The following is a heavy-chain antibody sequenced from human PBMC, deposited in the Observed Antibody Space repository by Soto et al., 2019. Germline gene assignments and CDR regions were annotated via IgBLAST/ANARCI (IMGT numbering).Heavy chain of an antibody. V-gene: IGHV4-31*03. CDR3: ARDEAPTGGPSYSSSSGGWFDP. D-gene: IGHD6-6*01. Sequence: SENLSLTCTVSGGSISSGGYYWSWIRQHPGKGLEWIGYIYYSGSTYYNPSLKSRVTISVDTSKNQFSLKLSSVTAADTAVYYCARDEAPTGGPSYSSSSGGWFDPWGPGTLVTVSS. CDR1: GGSISSGGYY. J-gene: IGHJ5*02. CDR2: IYYSGST.